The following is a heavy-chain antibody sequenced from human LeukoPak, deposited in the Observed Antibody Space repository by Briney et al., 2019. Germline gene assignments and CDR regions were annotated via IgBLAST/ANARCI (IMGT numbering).Heavy chain of an antibody. CDR1: GGTFSSYA. J-gene: IGHJ5*02. D-gene: IGHD6-6*01. CDR3: ARDETGQLVPWFDP. V-gene: IGHV1-69*06. Sequence: GASVKVSCKASGGTFSSYAISWVRQAPGQGLEWMGRIIPIFSTANYAQKFQGRVTITADKSTSTAYMELSSLRSEDTAVYYCARDETGQLVPWFDPWGQGTLVTVSS. CDR2: IIPIFSTA.